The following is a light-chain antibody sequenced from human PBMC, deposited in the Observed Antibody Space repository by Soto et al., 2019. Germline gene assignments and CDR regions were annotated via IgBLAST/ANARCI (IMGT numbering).Light chain of an antibody. CDR2: MVS. V-gene: IGKV2-30*02. Sequence: DVLLTQSPISLPATLGQPASISCRSSQSLLHKNGNTYLTWFHQRPGQLPRRLIYMVSNRDSGVPDRFSGSGSGADFTLRISRVEAEDVGTYLCMQGTYWPTFGQGTRLDIK. J-gene: IGKJ5*01. CDR1: QSLLHKNGNTY. CDR3: MQGTYWPT.